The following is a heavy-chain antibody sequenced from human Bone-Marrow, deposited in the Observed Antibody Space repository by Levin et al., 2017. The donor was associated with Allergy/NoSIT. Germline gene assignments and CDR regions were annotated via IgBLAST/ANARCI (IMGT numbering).Heavy chain of an antibody. CDR1: GYTFTSYG. D-gene: IGHD6-6*01. Sequence: AGESLKISCKASGYTFTSYGISWVRQAPGQGLEWMGWISAYNGNTNYAQKLQGRVTMTTDTSTSTAYMELRSLRSDDTAVYYCARDLRYSSSSPYYYYYMDVWGKGTTVTVSS. V-gene: IGHV1-18*01. J-gene: IGHJ6*03. CDR2: ISAYNGNT. CDR3: ARDLRYSSSSPYYYYYMDV.